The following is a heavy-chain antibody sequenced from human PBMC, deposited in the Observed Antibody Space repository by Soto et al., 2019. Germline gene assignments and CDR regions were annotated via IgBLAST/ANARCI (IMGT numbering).Heavy chain of an antibody. CDR3: ARALLYFSGGICYPAPSYFDY. Sequence: EVQLVESGGGLVKPGGSLRVSCAASGFTFSTYNMNWVRQAPGKGLEWVSSISSTSSFIYYADSVKGRFTISRDNAKNSLSLHMNSMRAEDTSVYYCARALLYFSGGICYPAPSYFDYWGQGNLVTVSS. CDR1: GFTFSTYN. CDR2: ISSTSSFI. V-gene: IGHV3-21*01. J-gene: IGHJ4*02. D-gene: IGHD2-15*01.